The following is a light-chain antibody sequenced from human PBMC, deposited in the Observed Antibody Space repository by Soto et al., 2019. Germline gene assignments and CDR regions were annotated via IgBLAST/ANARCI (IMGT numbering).Light chain of an antibody. Sequence: DIVMTQSPDSLHVSLGEWATINCKSSQSVLYRSNNRTYLAWYQQKPGQPPKLLIYRASTRESGVPDRFSGSGSGTDFTLTISSLQAEDVAVYYCEQYYSTPLTFGGGTKVEIK. CDR2: RAS. V-gene: IGKV4-1*01. J-gene: IGKJ4*01. CDR1: QSVLYRSNNRTY. CDR3: EQYYSTPLT.